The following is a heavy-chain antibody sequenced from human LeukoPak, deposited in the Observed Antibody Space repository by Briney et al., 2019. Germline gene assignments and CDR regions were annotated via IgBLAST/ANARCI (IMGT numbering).Heavy chain of an antibody. CDR3: ARGPYYLDP. CDR2: IYHGGST. V-gene: IGHV4-39*07. CDR1: GGSISSSNYY. Sequence: PSETLSLTCTVSGGSISSSNYYWGWIRQPPGKGLEWIGTIYHGGSTYYNPSLKSRVTISVDTSKHQFSLKLSSVTAADTAVYYCARGPYYLDPWGQGTLVTVSS. D-gene: IGHD3-10*01. J-gene: IGHJ5*02.